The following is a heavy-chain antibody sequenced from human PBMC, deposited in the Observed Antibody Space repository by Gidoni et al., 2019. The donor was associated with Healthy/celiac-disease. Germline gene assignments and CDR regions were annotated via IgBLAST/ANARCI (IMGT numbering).Heavy chain of an antibody. V-gene: IGHV3-7*03. CDR3: ARGLRTTVTLEGY. CDR2: IKQDGSEK. CDR1: GFTFSSYW. J-gene: IGHJ4*02. D-gene: IGHD4-17*01. Sequence: EVQLVESGGGLVQPGGSLRLSCAASGFTFSSYWMSWVRQAPGKGLEWVANIKQDGSEKYYVDSVKGRFTISRDNAKNSLYLQMNSLRAEDTAVYYCARGLRTTVTLEGYWGQGTLVTVSS.